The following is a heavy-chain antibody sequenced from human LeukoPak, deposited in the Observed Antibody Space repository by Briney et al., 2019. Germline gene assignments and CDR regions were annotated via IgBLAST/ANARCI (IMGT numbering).Heavy chain of an antibody. D-gene: IGHD1-1*01. Sequence: ASVKVSCKASGYTFSIYGISWVRQAPGQGLEWMGWISGYNGNTKYVQRLQDRVTMTTDTSTTTAYLELRSLRSDDTAVYFCARSPVSGSDAFDIWGQGTMVTVSS. CDR3: ARSPVSGSDAFDI. V-gene: IGHV1-18*01. CDR2: ISGYNGNT. CDR1: GYTFSIYG. J-gene: IGHJ3*02.